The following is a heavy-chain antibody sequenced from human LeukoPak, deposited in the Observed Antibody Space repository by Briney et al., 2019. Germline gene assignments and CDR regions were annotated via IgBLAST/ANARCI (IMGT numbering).Heavy chain of an antibody. CDR1: GFTFSSYG. D-gene: IGHD3-10*01. J-gene: IGHJ4*02. CDR2: IRYDGSNK. Sequence: PGGSLRLSCAASGFTFSSYGMHWVRQAPGKGLEWVAFIRYDGSNKYYADSVKGRFTISRDNSKNTLYLQMNSLRAEDTAVYYCAKDSESYGSGSYFIYCFDYWGQGTLVTVSS. CDR3: AKDSESYGSGSYFIYCFDY. V-gene: IGHV3-30*02.